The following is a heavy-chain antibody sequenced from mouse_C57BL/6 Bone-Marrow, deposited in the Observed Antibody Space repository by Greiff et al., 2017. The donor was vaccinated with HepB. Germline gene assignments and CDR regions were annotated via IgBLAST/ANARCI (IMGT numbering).Heavy chain of an antibody. CDR1: GFSFNTYA. CDR3: VRQDGYYGYFDV. J-gene: IGHJ1*03. CDR2: IRSKSNNYAT. V-gene: IGHV10-1*01. D-gene: IGHD2-3*01. Sequence: EVKVIESGGGLVQPKGSLKLSCAASGFSFNTYAMNWVRQAPGKGLEWVARIRSKSNNYATYYADSVKDRFTSSRDDSESMLYLQMNNLKTEDTAMYYCVRQDGYYGYFDVWGTGTTVTVSS.